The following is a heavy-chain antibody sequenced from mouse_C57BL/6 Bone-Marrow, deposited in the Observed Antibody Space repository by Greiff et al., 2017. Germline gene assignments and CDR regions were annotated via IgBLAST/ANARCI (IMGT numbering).Heavy chain of an antibody. CDR1: GYAFSSSW. V-gene: IGHV1-82*01. D-gene: IGHD3-2*02. CDR2: IYPGDGDT. CDR3: ARQLRPHYCAMDY. Sequence: QVQLQQSGPELVKPGASVKISCKASGYAFSSSWMNWVKQRPGKGLEWIGRIYPGDGDTNYNGKFKGKATLTADKSSSTAYMQLSSLTSEDSAVYCCARQLRPHYCAMDYWGQGTSVTVTS. J-gene: IGHJ4*01.